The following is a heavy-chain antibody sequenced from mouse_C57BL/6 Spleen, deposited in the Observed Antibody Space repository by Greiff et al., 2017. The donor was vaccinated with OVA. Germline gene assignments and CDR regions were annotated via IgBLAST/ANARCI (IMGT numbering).Heavy chain of an antibody. CDR2: IDPETGGT. D-gene: IGHD2-2*01. CDR1: GYTFTDYE. V-gene: IGHV1-15*01. Sequence: VQLQESGAELVRPGASVTLSCKASGYTFTDYEMHWVKQTPVHGLEWIGAIDPETGGTAYNQKFKGKAILTADKSSSTAYMELRSLTSEDSAVYYCTRYRVTTRYFDVWGTGTTVTVSS. CDR3: TRYRVTTRYFDV. J-gene: IGHJ1*03.